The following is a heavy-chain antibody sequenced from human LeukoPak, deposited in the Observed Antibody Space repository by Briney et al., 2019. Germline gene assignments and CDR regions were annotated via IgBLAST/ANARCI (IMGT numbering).Heavy chain of an antibody. Sequence: PGGSLRLSCAASGFSFSSYWMSWVRQAPGKGLEWVANIMQDGSEKYYVDSVKGRFTISRDNAKNSLYLQMNSLRAEDTAVYYCVRLGGTTGQYFHHWGQGTRVTVSS. CDR1: GFSFSSYW. J-gene: IGHJ1*01. CDR2: IMQDGSEK. V-gene: IGHV3-7*02. D-gene: IGHD1-7*01. CDR3: VRLGGTTGQYFHH.